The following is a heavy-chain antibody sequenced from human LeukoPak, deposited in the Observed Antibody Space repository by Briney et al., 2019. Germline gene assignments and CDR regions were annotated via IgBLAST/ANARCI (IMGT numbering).Heavy chain of an antibody. CDR3: AKARRMVTSYFDY. CDR2: ISYDGSNK. D-gene: IGHD5-18*01. V-gene: IGHV3-30*18. J-gene: IGHJ4*02. Sequence: GGSLRLSCAASGFTFSSYGMHWVRQAPGKGLEWVAVISYDGSNKYYADSVKGRFTISRDNSKNTLYLQMNILRAEDTAVYYCAKARRMVTSYFDYWGQGTLVTVSS. CDR1: GFTFSSYG.